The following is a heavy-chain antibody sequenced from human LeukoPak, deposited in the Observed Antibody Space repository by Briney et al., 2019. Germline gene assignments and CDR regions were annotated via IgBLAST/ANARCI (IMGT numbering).Heavy chain of an antibody. Sequence: RGSLRLSCAASGFTFSDYYMSWIRQAPGKGLEWVSYIGSSTSTIYYADSVKGRFTISRDNAKNSLYLQMNSLRAEDTAVYYCGRVGDVRFLEWLYIDYWGQGTLVTVSS. D-gene: IGHD3-3*01. V-gene: IGHV3-11*01. CDR3: GRVGDVRFLEWLYIDY. J-gene: IGHJ4*02. CDR2: IGSSTSTI. CDR1: GFTFSDYY.